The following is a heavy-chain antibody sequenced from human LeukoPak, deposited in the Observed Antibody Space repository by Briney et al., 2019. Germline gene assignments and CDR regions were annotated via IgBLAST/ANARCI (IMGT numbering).Heavy chain of an antibody. J-gene: IGHJ5*02. Sequence: GGSLRLSCAASGFTFSSYGMHWVRQAPGKGLEWVAIISYDGSNKYYADSVEGRFTISRDNSKNTLFLQMNSLRTEDTAVYYCAKDRYSTHNWFDPWGQGTLVTVSS. D-gene: IGHD5-12*01. CDR3: AKDRYSTHNWFDP. V-gene: IGHV3-30*18. CDR2: ISYDGSNK. CDR1: GFTFSSYG.